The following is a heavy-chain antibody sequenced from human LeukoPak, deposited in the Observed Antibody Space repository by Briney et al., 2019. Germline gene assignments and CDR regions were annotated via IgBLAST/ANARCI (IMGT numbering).Heavy chain of an antibody. V-gene: IGHV5-51*01. J-gene: IGHJ4*02. D-gene: IGHD5-24*01. CDR3: ARRDGYNYDY. Sequence: GESLKISCKGSGYSFSSYWIVWVRQTPGKGPELMGIIYPGDSDTRYNPSFQGQVSFSADKSTSTAYLQWSGLKASDTANYYCARRDGYNYDYWGQGTLVTVSS. CDR2: IYPGDSDT. CDR1: GYSFSSYW.